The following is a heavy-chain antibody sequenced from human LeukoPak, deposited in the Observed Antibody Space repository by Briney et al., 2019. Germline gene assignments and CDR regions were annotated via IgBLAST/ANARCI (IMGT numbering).Heavy chain of an antibody. CDR1: GFIFSTYS. CDR2: ISSSGSYR. CDR3: ARVREAAAFDS. J-gene: IGHJ4*02. Sequence: GGSLRLSCAASGFIFSTYSMVWVRQAPGKGLEWVSSISSSGSYRYYADSVKGGFTISRDNAKNSLCLHMNSLRAEDTAVYYCARVREAAAFDSWSQGTLVTVSS. D-gene: IGHD2-2*01. V-gene: IGHV3-21*03.